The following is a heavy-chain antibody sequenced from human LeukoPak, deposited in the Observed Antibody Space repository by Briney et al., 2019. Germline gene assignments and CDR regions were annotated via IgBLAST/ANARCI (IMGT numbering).Heavy chain of an antibody. CDR1: GFTVSTNN. CDR2: ISSSGAYI. J-gene: IGHJ4*02. D-gene: IGHD2-2*01. V-gene: IGHV3-21*06. Sequence: PGGSLRLSCVASGFTVSTNNMTWVSQAPGKGLEWVSSISSSGAYIYYADSVKGRFTISRDNAKNSLYLQMNSIRAEDTAVFYCARVARYCSSVSDCENDSCGQGTLVPVSS. CDR3: ARVARYCSSVSDCENDS.